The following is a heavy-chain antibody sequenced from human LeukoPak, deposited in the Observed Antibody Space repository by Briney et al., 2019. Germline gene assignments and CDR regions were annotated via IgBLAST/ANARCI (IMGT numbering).Heavy chain of an antibody. Sequence: GRSLRLSCAASGFTFSSYAMHWVRQAPGKGLEWVAVISYDGSNKYYADSVKGRFTISRDNSKNTLYLQMNSLRAEDTAVYYCARPLVSSGWYYYGMDVWGQGTTVTVSS. CDR3: ARPLVSSGWYYYGMDV. CDR1: GFTFSSYA. J-gene: IGHJ6*02. D-gene: IGHD6-19*01. CDR2: ISYDGSNK. V-gene: IGHV3-30-3*01.